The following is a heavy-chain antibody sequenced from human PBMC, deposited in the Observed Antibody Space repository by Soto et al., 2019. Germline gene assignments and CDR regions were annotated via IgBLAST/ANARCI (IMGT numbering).Heavy chain of an antibody. CDR1: GFSLSTSGVG. CDR3: AHMIRDFEEWTASPFDY. J-gene: IGHJ4*02. D-gene: IGHD3-9*01. Sequence: QITLKESGPTLVNPTQTLTLTFTFSGFSLSTSGVGVGWIRQPPGKALEWLALIYWDDDKRYSPSLKSRLTITKDTSKNQVVLTMTNMDPVDTATYYCAHMIRDFEEWTASPFDYWGQGTLVTVSS. CDR2: IYWDDDK. V-gene: IGHV2-5*02.